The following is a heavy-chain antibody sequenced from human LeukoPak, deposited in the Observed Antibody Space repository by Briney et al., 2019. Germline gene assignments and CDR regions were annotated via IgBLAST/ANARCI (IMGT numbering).Heavy chain of an antibody. J-gene: IGHJ6*03. CDR3: ARGFLKAARPMDV. D-gene: IGHD6-6*01. CDR1: GGSISSYY. V-gene: IGHV4-4*07. Sequence: PSETLSLTCTVSGGSISSYYWSWIRQPAGKGLEWIGRIYTSGSTNYNPSLKSRVTISVDKSKNQFSLKLSSVTAADTAVYYCARGFLKAARPMDVWGKGTTVTVSS. CDR2: IYTSGST.